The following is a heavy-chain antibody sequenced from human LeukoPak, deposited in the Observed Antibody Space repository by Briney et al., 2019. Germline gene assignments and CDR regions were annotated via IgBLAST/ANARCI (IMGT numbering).Heavy chain of an antibody. J-gene: IGHJ4*02. D-gene: IGHD3-22*01. CDR2: IFYSGTT. V-gene: IGHV4-39*01. CDR3: ASHVHVYYYDDSGYSAYFDS. CDR1: GGSISTTSYY. Sequence: SETLSLTCTVSGGSISTTSYYWGWIRQPPGKGLEWIGSIFYSGTTYYNPSLKSRVSISVDTSTNQFSLKLSSVTAAETAVYYCASHVHVYYYDDSGYSAYFDSWGQGTLATVSA.